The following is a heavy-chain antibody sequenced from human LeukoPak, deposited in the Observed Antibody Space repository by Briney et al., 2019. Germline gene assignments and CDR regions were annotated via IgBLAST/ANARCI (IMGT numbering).Heavy chain of an antibody. Sequence: SETLSLTCTVSGGSISSSSYYWGWIRQPPGKGLEWIGSIYYSGSTYYNPSLKSRVTISVDTSKNQFSLKLSSVTAAVTAVYYCARAPGYPIVPYHFDYWGQGTLVTVSS. V-gene: IGHV4-39*01. CDR3: ARAPGYPIVPYHFDY. CDR1: GGSISSSSYY. J-gene: IGHJ4*02. CDR2: IYYSGST. D-gene: IGHD2-8*01.